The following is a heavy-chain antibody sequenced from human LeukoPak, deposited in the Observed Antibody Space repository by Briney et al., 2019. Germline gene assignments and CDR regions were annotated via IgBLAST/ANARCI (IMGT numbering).Heavy chain of an antibody. D-gene: IGHD1-1*01. V-gene: IGHV1-18*01. Sequence: GASVKVSCKASGYTFTSYGISWVRQAPGQGLEWMGWISAYNGNTNYAQKLQGRVTMTTDTSTSTAYMELKSLRSGDTAVYYCARDRIRELERLDIWGQGTLVTVSS. J-gene: IGHJ4*02. CDR2: ISAYNGNT. CDR1: GYTFTSYG. CDR3: ARDRIRELERLDI.